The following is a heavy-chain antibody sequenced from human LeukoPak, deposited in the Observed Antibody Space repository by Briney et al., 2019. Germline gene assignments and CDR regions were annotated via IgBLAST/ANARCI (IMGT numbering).Heavy chain of an antibody. V-gene: IGHV1-2*02. J-gene: IGHJ4*02. CDR2: INPNSGGT. CDR1: GYIFTGYY. CDR3: ARGEGDSSSWPLNY. Sequence: ASVKLSCKASGYIFTGYYMHWVRQAPGQGLEWMGWINPNSGGTKYAQQFQGRVTMTRDTSISTAYMELSRLTSDDPAVYYCARGEGDSSSWPLNYWGQGTLVPVSS. D-gene: IGHD6-13*01.